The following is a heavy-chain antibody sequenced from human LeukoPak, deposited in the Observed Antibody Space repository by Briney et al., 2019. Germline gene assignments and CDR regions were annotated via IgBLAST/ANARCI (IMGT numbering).Heavy chain of an antibody. CDR2: IFPIFGIA. D-gene: IGHD1-26*01. CDR1: GGTFSSYA. Sequence: ASVKVSCKASGGTFSSYAISWVRQAPGQGLEWMGRIFPIFGIANYAQKFQGRVTITADKSTSTAYMELSSLRSEDTAVYYCARAGSGIVGATPGADYWGQGSLVTVSS. J-gene: IGHJ4*02. V-gene: IGHV1-69*04. CDR3: ARAGSGIVGATPGADY.